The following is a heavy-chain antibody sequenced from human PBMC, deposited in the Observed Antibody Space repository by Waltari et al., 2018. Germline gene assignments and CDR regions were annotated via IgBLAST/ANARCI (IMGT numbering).Heavy chain of an antibody. Sequence: FTFSSYEMNWVCQAPGKGLEWVSYISSSGSTIYYADSVKGRFTISRDNAKNSLYLQMNSLRAEDTAVYYCARPATGYYMVGGGFDYWGQGTLVTVSS. J-gene: IGHJ4*02. CDR2: ISSSGSTI. CDR3: ARPATGYYMVGGGFDY. V-gene: IGHV3-48*03. D-gene: IGHD3-9*01. CDR1: FTFSSYE.